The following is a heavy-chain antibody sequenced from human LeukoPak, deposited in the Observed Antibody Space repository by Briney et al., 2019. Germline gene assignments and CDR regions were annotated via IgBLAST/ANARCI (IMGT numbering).Heavy chain of an antibody. CDR2: ITTTGDRI. Sequence: PGGSLRLSCEASGFTFSSYEMNWVRQAPGKGLEGISYITTTGDRIQYADSVKGRFTISRDNAKNSLYLQMNSLRAEDTGVYFCARDTKDYWGQGTLVVVSS. V-gene: IGHV3-48*03. D-gene: IGHD2-2*01. CDR3: ARDTKDY. CDR1: GFTFSSYE. J-gene: IGHJ4*02.